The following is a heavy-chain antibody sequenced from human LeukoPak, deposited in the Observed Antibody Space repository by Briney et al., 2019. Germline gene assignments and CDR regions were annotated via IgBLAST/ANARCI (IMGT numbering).Heavy chain of an antibody. CDR3: ARGIVVVSAAWYYYGMDV. Sequence: ASVKVSCKTSGYTFSNFGINWVRQAPGQGLEWMGWISGNNDNPNYGQKFQGRFTVTTDSSTSTAYMELRNLRFDDTAVYYCARGIVVVSAAWYYYGMDVWGQGTTVTVSS. J-gene: IGHJ6*02. CDR1: GYTFSNFG. V-gene: IGHV1-18*01. D-gene: IGHD2-21*01. CDR2: ISGNNDNP.